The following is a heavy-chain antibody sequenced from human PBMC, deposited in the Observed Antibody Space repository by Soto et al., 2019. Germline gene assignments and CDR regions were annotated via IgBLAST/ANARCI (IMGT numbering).Heavy chain of an antibody. Sequence: QVQLVQSGAEVKKPGSSVKVSCKASGGTFSSYAISWVRQAPGQGLEWMGGIIPIFGTANYAQKFQGRVTITADESTSTAYMELSSLRSEDTAVYYCARGPSQPRDIVVVPAAQLHMGYYYYGMDVWGQGTTVTVSS. CDR2: IIPIFGTA. V-gene: IGHV1-69*01. J-gene: IGHJ6*02. CDR3: ARGPSQPRDIVVVPAAQLHMGYYYYGMDV. CDR1: GGTFSSYA. D-gene: IGHD2-2*01.